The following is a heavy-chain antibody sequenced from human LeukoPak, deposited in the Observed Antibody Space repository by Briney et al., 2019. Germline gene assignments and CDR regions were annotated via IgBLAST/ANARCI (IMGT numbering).Heavy chain of an antibody. CDR3: ARGGYYFYYGMDV. CDR2: IYYSGTT. Sequence: SETLSLTCTVSGGSISRGGYYWSWIRQHPGKDLEWIGYIYYSGTTYYNPSLKSRVTISVDTSKNQFSLKLSSVTAADTAVYYCARGGYYFYYGMDVWGQGTTVTVSS. CDR1: GGSISRGGYY. J-gene: IGHJ6*02. V-gene: IGHV4-31*03.